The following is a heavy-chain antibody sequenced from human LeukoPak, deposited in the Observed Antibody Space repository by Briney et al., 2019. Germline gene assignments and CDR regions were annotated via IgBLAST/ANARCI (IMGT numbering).Heavy chain of an antibody. Sequence: GGSLRLSCVASGFTFSRYGMNWVRQAPGKGLEWVSSIIDSTGYTYYADSVKGRFTISRDNAKNSLYLQMNSLRAEDTAVYYCARGGVGAIGFDYWGQGTLVTVSS. V-gene: IGHV3-21*01. D-gene: IGHD1-26*01. CDR2: IIDSTGYT. CDR1: GFTFSRYG. CDR3: ARGGVGAIGFDY. J-gene: IGHJ4*02.